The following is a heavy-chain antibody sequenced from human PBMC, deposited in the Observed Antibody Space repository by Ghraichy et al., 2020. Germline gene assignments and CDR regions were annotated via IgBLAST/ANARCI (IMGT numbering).Heavy chain of an antibody. J-gene: IGHJ3*02. Sequence: WGWVRGAAGRGLEWMGRIYTSGSTNYNPSLTSRVTISVDTSKNQFSLKLSSVTAADPAVYYCAESIAVAGSNAFDIWGQGTMVTVSS. V-gene: IGHV4-61*02. D-gene: IGHD6-19*01. CDR2: IYTSGST. CDR3: AESIAVAGSNAFDI.